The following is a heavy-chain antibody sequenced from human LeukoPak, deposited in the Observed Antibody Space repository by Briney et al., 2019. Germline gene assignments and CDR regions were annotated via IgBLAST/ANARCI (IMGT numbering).Heavy chain of an antibody. CDR3: ATFADSSGYHI. J-gene: IGHJ3*02. Sequence: ASVKVSCKASGYTFTSYGISWVRQAPGQGLEWMGGIIPIFGTANYAQKFQGRVTITADESTSTAYMELSSLRSEDTAVYYCATFADSSGYHIWGQGTMVTVSS. CDR1: GYTFTSYG. D-gene: IGHD3-22*01. CDR2: IIPIFGTA. V-gene: IGHV1-69*13.